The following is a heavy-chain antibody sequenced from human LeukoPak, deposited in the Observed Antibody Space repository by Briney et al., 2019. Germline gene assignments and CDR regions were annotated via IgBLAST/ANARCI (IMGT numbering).Heavy chain of an antibody. CDR2: IYYSGST. Sequence: SETLSLTCTVSGGSISSYYWSWIRQPPGKGLEWIGYIYYSGSTNYNPSLKSRVTISVDTSKNQFSLKLSSVTAADTAVYYCARPYYYDSSGYYSWGQGTLVTVSS. D-gene: IGHD3-22*01. J-gene: IGHJ4*02. CDR3: ARPYYYDSSGYYS. V-gene: IGHV4-59*01. CDR1: GGSISSYY.